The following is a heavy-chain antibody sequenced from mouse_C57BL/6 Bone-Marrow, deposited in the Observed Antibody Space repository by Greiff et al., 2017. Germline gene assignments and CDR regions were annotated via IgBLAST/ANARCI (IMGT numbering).Heavy chain of an antibody. V-gene: IGHV1-18*01. J-gene: IGHJ2*01. CDR3: ARRGSNYPFDY. CDR1: GYTFTDYN. Sequence: VQLQQSGPELVKPGASVKIPCKASGYTFTDYNMDWVKQSHGKSLEWIGDSNPNNGGTIYNQKFKGKATLTVDKSSSTAYMELRSLTSEDTAVYYCARRGSNYPFDYWGQGTTLTVSS. D-gene: IGHD2-5*01. CDR2: SNPNNGGT.